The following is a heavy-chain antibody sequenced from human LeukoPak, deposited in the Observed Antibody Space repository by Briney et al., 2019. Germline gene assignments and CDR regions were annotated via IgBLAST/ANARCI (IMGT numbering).Heavy chain of an antibody. D-gene: IGHD3-10*01. V-gene: IGHV3-7*01. CDR1: GFTFSSYW. CDR2: IKQDGSEK. J-gene: IGHJ6*02. CDR3: ARVLWFGEPPYGMDV. Sequence: PGGSLRLSCAASGFTFSSYWMSWVRQAPGKGLEWVANIKQDGSEKYYVDSVKGRFTISRDNAKNSLYLQMNSLRAEDTAVYYCARVLWFGEPPYGMDVWGQGTTVTVSS.